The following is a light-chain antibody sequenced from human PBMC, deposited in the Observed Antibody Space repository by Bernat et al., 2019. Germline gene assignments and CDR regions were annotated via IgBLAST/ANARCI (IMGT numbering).Light chain of an antibody. CDR2: EDN. J-gene: IGLJ3*02. Sequence: NFMLTQPHSVSESPGKTVTISCTRSSGSIASNYVQWYQQRPGSSPTTVIYEDNQRPSGVPDRFSGSIDSSSNSASLTISGLKTEDEADYYCQSYESTWVFGGGTKLTVL. V-gene: IGLV6-57*01. CDR1: SGSIASNY. CDR3: QSYESTWV.